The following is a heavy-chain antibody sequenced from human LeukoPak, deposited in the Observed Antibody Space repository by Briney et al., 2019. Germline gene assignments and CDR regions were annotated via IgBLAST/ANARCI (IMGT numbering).Heavy chain of an antibody. J-gene: IGHJ4*02. Sequence: PGGSLRLSCAASGFIFSGQSMNWVRQAPGKGLEWVASISSESTHILYADSVKGRFTISRDNAKNALYLQMNSLGVEDTALYYCARDVDYADWGQGTLVTVSS. CDR1: GFIFSGQS. CDR3: ARDVDYAD. V-gene: IGHV3-21*01. CDR2: ISSESTHI. D-gene: IGHD4-17*01.